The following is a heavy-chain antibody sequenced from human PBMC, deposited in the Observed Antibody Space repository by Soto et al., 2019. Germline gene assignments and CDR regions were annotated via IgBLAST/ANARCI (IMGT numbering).Heavy chain of an antibody. CDR3: EKDPNYGDYGY. CDR1: GFTFSSYG. CDR2: ISYDGSNK. J-gene: IGHJ4*02. D-gene: IGHD4-17*01. V-gene: IGHV3-30*18. Sequence: QVQLVESGGGVVQPGRSLRLSCAASGFTFSSYGMHWVRQAPGKGLEWVAVISYDGSNKYYADSVKGRFTISRDNSKNTLYLQMNSLRAEDTAVYYCEKDPNYGDYGYWGQGTLVTVSS.